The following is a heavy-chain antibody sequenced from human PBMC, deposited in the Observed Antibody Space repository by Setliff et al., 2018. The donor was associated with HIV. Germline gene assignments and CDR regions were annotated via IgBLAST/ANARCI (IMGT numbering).Heavy chain of an antibody. CDR3: ARERLRFLEWLPLDY. V-gene: IGHV3-30*01. CDR2: ISYDGINK. CDR1: GFIFSSYA. Sequence: LSCAASGFIFSSYAMHWVRQAPGKGLEWVAVISYDGINKYYADSVKGRFTISRDNSKNTLYLQMNSLRAEDTAVYYCARERLRFLEWLPLDYWGQGTLVTVSS. D-gene: IGHD3-3*01. J-gene: IGHJ4*02.